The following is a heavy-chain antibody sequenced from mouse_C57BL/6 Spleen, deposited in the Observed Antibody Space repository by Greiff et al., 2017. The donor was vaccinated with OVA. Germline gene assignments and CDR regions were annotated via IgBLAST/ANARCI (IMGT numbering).Heavy chain of an antibody. CDR3: ARNPVGYAMDY. CDR1: GYTFTSYW. V-gene: IGHV1-61*01. Sequence: QVQLQQPGAELVRPGSSVKLSCKASGYTFTSYWMDWVKQRPGQGLEWIGNIYPSDSETHYNQKFKDKATLTVDKSSSPAYMQLSSLTSEDSAVYYCARNPVGYAMDYWGQGTSVTVSS. CDR2: IYPSDSET. J-gene: IGHJ4*01.